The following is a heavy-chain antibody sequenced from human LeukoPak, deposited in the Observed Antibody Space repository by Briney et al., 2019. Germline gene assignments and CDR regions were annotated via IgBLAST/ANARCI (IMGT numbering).Heavy chain of an antibody. D-gene: IGHD2-2*01. CDR2: IIPIFGTA. V-gene: IGHV1-69*13. CDR3: ARVDREVVVPAAVGWFDP. J-gene: IGHJ5*02. CDR1: GGTFSSDA. Sequence: SVKVSCKGSGGTFSSDAISWVRQAPGQGLEWMGGIIPIFGTANYAQKFQGRVTITADESTSTAYMELSSLRSEDTAVYYCARVDREVVVPAAVGWFDPWGQGTLVTVSS.